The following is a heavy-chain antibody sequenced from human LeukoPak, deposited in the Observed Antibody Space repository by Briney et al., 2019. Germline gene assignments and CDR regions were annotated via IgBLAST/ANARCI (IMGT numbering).Heavy chain of an antibody. J-gene: IGHJ4*02. CDR2: INPNSGGT. V-gene: IGHV1-2*06. CDR1: GYTFTGYY. CDR3: AREWYSSANYFDY. D-gene: IGHD6-19*01. Sequence: ASVKVSCKASGYTFTGYYMHWVRQAPGQGLEWMGRINPNSGGTNYAQKFQGRVTMTRDTSISTAYMELSRLRSDDTAVYYCAREWYSSANYFDYWGQGTLVTVSS.